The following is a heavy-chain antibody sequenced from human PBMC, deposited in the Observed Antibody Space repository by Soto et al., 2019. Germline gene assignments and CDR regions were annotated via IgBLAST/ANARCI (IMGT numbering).Heavy chain of an antibody. Sequence: SGPTLEPAQTLTLTCDFSGFSLSTYHMGVAWIRQPPGKALEWLALLYWDDDKRYSPSLKDRLAISKDTSNNQVVLTITNIDPGDSATYFCAHAGDYDLLTFDHWGPGTLVTVSS. V-gene: IGHV2-5*02. CDR3: AHAGDYDLLTFDH. D-gene: IGHD4-17*01. J-gene: IGHJ4*01. CDR2: LYWDDDK. CDR1: GFSLSTYHMG.